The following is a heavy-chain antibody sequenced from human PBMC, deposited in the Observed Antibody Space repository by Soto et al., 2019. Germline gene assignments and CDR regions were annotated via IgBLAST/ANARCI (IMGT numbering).Heavy chain of an antibody. Sequence: QVQLMQSGPEVKKPGASVKVSCKASGYTFSSYGISWVRQAPGQGLEWMGWISAHNGNTEYAQSLQGRVSMTTDTSTSTASMELRSLRSDDTAVYYCARDTMITANWFDPWGQGTLVTVSS. V-gene: IGHV1-18*01. D-gene: IGHD3-22*01. J-gene: IGHJ5*02. CDR2: ISAHNGNT. CDR1: GYTFSSYG. CDR3: ARDTMITANWFDP.